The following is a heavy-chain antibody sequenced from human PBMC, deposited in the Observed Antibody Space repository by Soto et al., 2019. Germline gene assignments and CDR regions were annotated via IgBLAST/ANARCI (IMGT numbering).Heavy chain of an antibody. V-gene: IGHV4-59*01. CDR1: GGSISSYY. J-gene: IGHJ4*02. CDR3: ARENPDPPYYFDY. CDR2: IYYSGST. Sequence: PSETLSLTCTVSGGSISSYYWSWIRQPPGKGLEWIGYIYYSGSTNYNPSLRSRVTISVDTSKNQFSLKLSSVTAADTAVYYCARENPDPPYYFDYWGQGTLVTVSS.